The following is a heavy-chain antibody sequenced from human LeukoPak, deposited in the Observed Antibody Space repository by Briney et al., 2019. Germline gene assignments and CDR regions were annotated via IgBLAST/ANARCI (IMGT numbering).Heavy chain of an antibody. CDR1: GFTFSSYW. Sequence: PGGSLRLSCAASGFTFSSYWMTWVRQAPGKGLEWVANIKQAGNEKYYVDSVKGRFAISRDNAKNSLYLQMNNLRAEDAAVYYCARGSNSGRGALDFWGQGTLVTVSS. CDR3: ARGSNSGRGALDF. J-gene: IGHJ4*02. D-gene: IGHD3-10*02. V-gene: IGHV3-7*04. CDR2: IKQAGNEK.